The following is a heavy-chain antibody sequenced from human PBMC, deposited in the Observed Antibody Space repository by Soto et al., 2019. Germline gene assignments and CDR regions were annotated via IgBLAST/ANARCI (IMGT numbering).Heavy chain of an antibody. Sequence: SLRLSCAASGFTFSDYYMSWIRQAPGKGLEWVSYISSSGSTIYYADSVKGRFTISRDNAKNSLYLQMNSLRAEDTAVYYCARDDYYDSSGYYGDAFDIWGQGTMVTVSS. J-gene: IGHJ3*02. CDR1: GFTFSDYY. CDR2: ISSSGSTI. CDR3: ARDDYYDSSGYYGDAFDI. D-gene: IGHD3-22*01. V-gene: IGHV3-11*01.